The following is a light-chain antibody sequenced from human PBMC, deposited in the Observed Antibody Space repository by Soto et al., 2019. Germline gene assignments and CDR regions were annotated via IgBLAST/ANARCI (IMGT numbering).Light chain of an antibody. Sequence: EIVLTQSPGTLSLSPGERAALCCRASQSISSSYLAWYQQRPGQAPRLLIFGASYRATGIPDRFSGSGSGTDFTLTISRLEPEDFAVYYCQQYSSSPPEFTFGPGTKVDSK. CDR1: QSISSSY. CDR3: QQYSSSPPEFT. V-gene: IGKV3-20*01. CDR2: GAS. J-gene: IGKJ3*01.